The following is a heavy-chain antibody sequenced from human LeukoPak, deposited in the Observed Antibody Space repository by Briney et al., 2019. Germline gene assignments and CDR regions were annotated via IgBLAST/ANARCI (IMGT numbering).Heavy chain of an antibody. CDR2: IWYDGGNK. CDR1: GFTFNSYG. V-gene: IGHV3-33*01. D-gene: IGHD3-16*01. Sequence: GGSLRLSCAASGFTFNSYGMHWVRQAPGKGLEWVALIWYDGGNKYYADSVKGRFTISRDISQNTLYLQMNSLRAEDTAVYYCARVNTNYYVPVNYGMDVWGQGTTVTVSS. J-gene: IGHJ6*02. CDR3: ARVNTNYYVPVNYGMDV.